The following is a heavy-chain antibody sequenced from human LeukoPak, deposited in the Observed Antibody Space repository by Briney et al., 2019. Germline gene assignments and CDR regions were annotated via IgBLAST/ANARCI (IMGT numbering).Heavy chain of an antibody. V-gene: IGHV3-11*04. CDR1: GFTFSDYY. Sequence: GGFLRLSCAASGFTFSDYYMSWIRQAPGKGLEWVSYISSSGSTIYYADSVKGRFTISRDNAKNSLYLQMNSLRAEDTAVYYCARGFIITMVRGVIPNSYYMDVWGKGTTVTVSS. CDR3: ARGFIITMVRGVIPNSYYMDV. D-gene: IGHD3-10*01. J-gene: IGHJ6*03. CDR2: ISSSGSTI.